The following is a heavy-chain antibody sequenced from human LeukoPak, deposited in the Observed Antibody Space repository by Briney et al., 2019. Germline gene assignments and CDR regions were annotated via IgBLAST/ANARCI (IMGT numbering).Heavy chain of an antibody. D-gene: IGHD3-22*01. CDR3: ARVFTIVGEDGMDV. CDR2: IIPIFGTA. CDR1: GGTFSSYA. Sequence: SVKVSCKASGGTFSSYAISWVRQAPGQGLEWMGGIIPIFGTANYAQKFQGRVTITAGESTSTAYMELSSLRSEDTAVYYCARVFTIVGEDGMDVWGQGTTVTVSS. J-gene: IGHJ6*02. V-gene: IGHV1-69*01.